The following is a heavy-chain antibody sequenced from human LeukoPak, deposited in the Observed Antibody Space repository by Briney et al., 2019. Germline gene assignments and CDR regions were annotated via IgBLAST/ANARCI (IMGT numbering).Heavy chain of an antibody. D-gene: IGHD3-10*01. J-gene: IGHJ4*02. CDR2: ISGSGDST. CDR3: ARGSGTSRPYYLDY. Sequence: PGGSLRLSCAASGFTFSSYAMSWVRQAPGKGLDWFSAISGSGDSTYYADSVKGRFTISRDSSKSTMYLQVTSLTAEDTAVYYCARGSGTSRPYYLDYWGRGTLVTVSS. CDR1: GFTFSSYA. V-gene: IGHV3-23*01.